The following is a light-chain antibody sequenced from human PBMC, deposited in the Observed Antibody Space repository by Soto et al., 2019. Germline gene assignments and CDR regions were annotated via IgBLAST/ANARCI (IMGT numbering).Light chain of an antibody. J-gene: IGKJ1*01. V-gene: IGKV1-39*01. CDR2: AAS. CDR3: QQTNTIRWT. CDR1: QDIYKY. Sequence: IQMTQSPSSLSASVGDRVTISCWASQDIYKYLNWYQQKPGKAPKLLIYAASNLQSGVPSRFSGSGAGTDFTLTISSLQLEDFATFYCQQTNTIRWTFGQGTKVDIK.